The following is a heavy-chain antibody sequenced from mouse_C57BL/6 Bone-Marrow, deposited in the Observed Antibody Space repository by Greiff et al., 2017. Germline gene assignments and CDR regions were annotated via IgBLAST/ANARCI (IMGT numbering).Heavy chain of an antibody. CDR2: ISSGSSTI. CDR1: GFTFSDYG. Sequence: EVQLVESGGGLVKPGGSLKLSCAASGFTFSDYGMHWVRQAPEKGLEWVAYISSGSSTIYYADTVKGRFTISRDNAKNTLFLQRSSLRSEDTAIYYCARRDYPFFDDWGPGTTLTVSS. D-gene: IGHD2-4*01. J-gene: IGHJ2*01. CDR3: ARRDYPFFDD. V-gene: IGHV5-17*01.